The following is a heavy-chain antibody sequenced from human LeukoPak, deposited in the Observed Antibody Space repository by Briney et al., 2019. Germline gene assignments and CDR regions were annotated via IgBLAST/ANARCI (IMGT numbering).Heavy chain of an antibody. CDR2: IRYNGNNQ. CDR1: GFTFNNYG. V-gene: IGHV3-30*02. CDR3: ARGSAWFGEWYYFDY. D-gene: IGHD3-10*01. Sequence: GGSLRLSCAASGFTFNNYGMHWVRQAPGKGLEWVAFIRYNGNNQYYADSVKGRFTISRDNSKNTLYLQMNSLKGDDTAVYYCARGSAWFGEWYYFDYWGQGTLVTVSS. J-gene: IGHJ4*02.